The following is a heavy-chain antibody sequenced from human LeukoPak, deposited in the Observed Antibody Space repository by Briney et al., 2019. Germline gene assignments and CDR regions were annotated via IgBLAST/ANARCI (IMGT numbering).Heavy chain of an antibody. CDR1: GFTFSSYS. CDR3: ARYPDYGDPPGPIYYYYMDV. D-gene: IGHD4-17*01. V-gene: IGHV3-21*01. Sequence: PGGSLRLSYAASGFTFSSYSMNWVRQAPGKGLEWVSSISSSSSYIYYADSVKGRFTISGDNAKNSLYLQMNSLRAEDTAVYYCARYPDYGDPPGPIYYYYMDVWGKGTTVTVSS. J-gene: IGHJ6*03. CDR2: ISSSSSYI.